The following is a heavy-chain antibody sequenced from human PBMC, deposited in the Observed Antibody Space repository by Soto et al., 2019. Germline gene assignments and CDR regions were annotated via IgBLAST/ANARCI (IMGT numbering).Heavy chain of an antibody. CDR2: IYYRGNA. Sequence: QLQLQESGPGLVKPSETLSLTCSVSDDSINSDKYYWGWIRQPPGKGLEWIGSIYYRGNAYYNPSLQTRVPISLDKSKSQFSLKLNSVPAADSAVYFCARLEGLATISYYFDFWGPGALVTVSS. CDR3: ARLEGLATISYYFDF. V-gene: IGHV4-39*01. CDR1: DDSINSDKYY. D-gene: IGHD3-9*01. J-gene: IGHJ4*02.